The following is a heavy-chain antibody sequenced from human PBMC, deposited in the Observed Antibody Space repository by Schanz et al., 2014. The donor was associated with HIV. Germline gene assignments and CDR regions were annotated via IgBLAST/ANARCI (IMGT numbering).Heavy chain of an antibody. J-gene: IGHJ4*02. CDR3: ARGGIWEWDQPDFDY. CDR1: GFTFRRHG. CDR2: ISPDGSKQ. Sequence: VQLVESGGGLVQPGRSLRLSCAASGFTFRRHGMHWVRQAPGQGLEWLAVISPDGSKQHYADSVKGRFIISRDNSKKILYLQMNSLRAEDTAEYFCARGGIWEWDQPDFDYWGQGTLVTVSS. D-gene: IGHD2-15*01. V-gene: IGHV3-33*01.